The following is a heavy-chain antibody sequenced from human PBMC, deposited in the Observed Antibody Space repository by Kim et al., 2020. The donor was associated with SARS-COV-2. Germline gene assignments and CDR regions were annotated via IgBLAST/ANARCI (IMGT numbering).Heavy chain of an antibody. CDR1: GGSISSYY. Sequence: SETLSLTCTVSGGSISSYYWSWIRQPPGKGLEWIGYIYYSGSTNYNPSLKSRVTISVDTSKNQFSLKLSSVTAADTAVYYCARVTLSRPLRFLEWLPSPEAFDIWGQGTMVTVSS. CDR3: ARVTLSRPLRFLEWLPSPEAFDI. J-gene: IGHJ3*02. V-gene: IGHV4-59*01. CDR2: IYYSGST. D-gene: IGHD3-3*01.